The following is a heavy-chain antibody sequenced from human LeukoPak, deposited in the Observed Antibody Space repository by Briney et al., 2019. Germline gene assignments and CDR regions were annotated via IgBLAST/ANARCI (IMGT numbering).Heavy chain of an antibody. D-gene: IGHD3-16*01. CDR3: ARSSYDYVWGTGYAFDI. J-gene: IGHJ3*02. Sequence: ASVKVSCKASGYTFTDYYMHCVRQAPGQGLEWMGRINPNSGGTNSAQTFQGRVTMTRDTSISTAYMELSRLRSDDTAVYYCARSSYDYVWGTGYAFDIWGQGTMVTVSS. CDR1: GYTFTDYY. CDR2: INPNSGGT. V-gene: IGHV1-2*06.